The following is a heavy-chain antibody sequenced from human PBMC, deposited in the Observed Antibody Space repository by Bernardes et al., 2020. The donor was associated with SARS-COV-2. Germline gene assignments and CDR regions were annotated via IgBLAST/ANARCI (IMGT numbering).Heavy chain of an antibody. D-gene: IGHD3-10*01. CDR3: ARALMVRGVIIPETAYYYYYGMDV. V-gene: IGHV1-2*02. CDR2: INPNSGGT. J-gene: IGHJ6*02. CDR1: GYTFTGYY. Sequence: ASVKVSCKASGYTFTGYYMHWVRQAPGQGLEWMGWINPNSGGTNYAQKFQGRVTMTRDTSISTAYMELSRLRSDDTAVYYCARALMVRGVIIPETAYYYYYGMDVWGQGTTVTVSS.